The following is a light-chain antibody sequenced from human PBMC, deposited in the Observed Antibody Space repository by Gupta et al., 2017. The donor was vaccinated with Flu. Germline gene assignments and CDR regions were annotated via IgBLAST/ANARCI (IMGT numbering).Light chain of an antibody. Sequence: DIQMTQSPSSLSASVGDRVTISYRASQGISNYLAWYQQKPGKVPRLLISAISTLQSGVPSRFSGSGSGTDVTLTITSLQPEDVATYYCQNYNGAPFTFGPGTKVDIK. J-gene: IGKJ3*01. CDR1: QGISNY. V-gene: IGKV1-27*01. CDR2: AIS. CDR3: QNYNGAPFT.